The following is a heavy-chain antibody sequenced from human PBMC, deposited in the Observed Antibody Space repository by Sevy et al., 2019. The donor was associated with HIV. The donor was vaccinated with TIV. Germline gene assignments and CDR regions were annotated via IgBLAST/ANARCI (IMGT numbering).Heavy chain of an antibody. Sequence: SETLCLTCTVSGGSISSGGYYWSWIRQHPGKGLEWIGYIYYSGSTYYNPSLKSRVTISVDTSKNQFSLKLSSVTAADTAVYYCARVRSIFGVVIALGPFDIWGQGTMVTVSS. V-gene: IGHV4-31*03. CDR1: GGSISSGGYY. CDR2: IYYSGST. CDR3: ARVRSIFGVVIALGPFDI. J-gene: IGHJ3*02. D-gene: IGHD3-3*02.